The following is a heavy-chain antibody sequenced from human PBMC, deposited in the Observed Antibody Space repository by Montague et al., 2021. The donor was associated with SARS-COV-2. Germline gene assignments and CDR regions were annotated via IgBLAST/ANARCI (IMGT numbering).Heavy chain of an antibody. CDR3: AGQSASSPFDH. CDR2: IYYSGST. V-gene: IGHV4-59*01. D-gene: IGHD6-13*01. Sequence: SETLSLTCTVSGGSISSYYWSWIRQPPGKGLEWIGYIYYSGSTNYNPSLKSRVTISVDTSKNQFSLKLSSVTAADTAVYFCAGQSASSPFDHWGQGTLVTVSS. CDR1: GGSISSYY. J-gene: IGHJ4*02.